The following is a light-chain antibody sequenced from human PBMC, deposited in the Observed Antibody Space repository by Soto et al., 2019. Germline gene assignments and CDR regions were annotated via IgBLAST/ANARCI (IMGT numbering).Light chain of an antibody. Sequence: QSALTQPASVSGSPGQSITISCTGTSSDVGGYNFVSWYQQHPGKAPKVMIYEVSHRPSGVSNRFSGSKSGNTASLTISGLQAEDEADYYCSSYTSSTTLYVFGTGTKVTVL. CDR1: SSDVGGYNF. CDR2: EVS. CDR3: SSYTSSTTLYV. J-gene: IGLJ1*01. V-gene: IGLV2-14*01.